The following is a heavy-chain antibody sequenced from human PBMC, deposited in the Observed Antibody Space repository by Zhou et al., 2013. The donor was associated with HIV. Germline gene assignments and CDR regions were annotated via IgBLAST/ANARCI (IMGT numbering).Heavy chain of an antibody. D-gene: IGHD1-20*01. CDR1: GGTFNNYF. Sequence: QVQLVQSGAAVRSPGSSVRVSCQASGGTFNNYFFTWVRQAPGQGLEWMGGILPLVGSTNYAQKFQGRVTITTDESTSTVYMDLSRLRSEDTAVYYCGRAAISGTPYYYYHFTDVWGRGTTVTVSS. CDR3: GRAAISGTPYYYYHFTDV. CDR2: ILPLVGST. J-gene: IGHJ6*03. V-gene: IGHV1-69*05.